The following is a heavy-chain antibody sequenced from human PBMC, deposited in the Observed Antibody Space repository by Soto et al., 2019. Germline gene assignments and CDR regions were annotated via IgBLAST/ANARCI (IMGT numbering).Heavy chain of an antibody. V-gene: IGHV3-30*18. D-gene: IGHD3-10*01. CDR3: AKDIRVLWFGEFYYYYGMDV. CDR1: GFTFSSYG. J-gene: IGHJ6*02. CDR2: ISYDGSNK. Sequence: GSLRLSCAASGFTFSSYGMHWVRQAPGKGLEWVAVISYDGSNKYYADSVKGRFTISRDNSKNTLYLQMNSLRAEDTAVYYCAKDIRVLWFGEFYYYYGMDVWGQGTTVTVSS.